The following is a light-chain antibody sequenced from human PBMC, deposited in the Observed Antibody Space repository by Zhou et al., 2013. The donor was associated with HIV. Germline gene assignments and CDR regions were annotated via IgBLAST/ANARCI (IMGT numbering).Light chain of an antibody. V-gene: IGKV1-9*01. CDR1: QGISSY. J-gene: IGKJ4*01. CDR2: AAS. CDR3: LQHNSYPLT. Sequence: DIQLTQSPSFLSASVGDRVTITCRASQGISSYLAWYHQEPGKAPKLLIYAASTLQSGVPSRFSGSGSGTEFTLTISSLQPDDFATYYCLQHNSYPLTFGGGTKVEIK.